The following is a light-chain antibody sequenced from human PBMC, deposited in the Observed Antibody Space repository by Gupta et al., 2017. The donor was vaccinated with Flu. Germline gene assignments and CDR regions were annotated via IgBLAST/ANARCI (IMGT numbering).Light chain of an antibody. Sequence: DIQMTQSPSSLSASVGDRVTITCQASQDIRNALNWYQQKPGKAPKLLIYDAYILETGVPSRFSGSGSGIDFTFTISSLQAEDIATYYCQQYDNHRDTFGQGTKLEIK. J-gene: IGKJ2*01. CDR1: QDIRNA. CDR2: DAY. CDR3: QQYDNHRDT. V-gene: IGKV1-33*01.